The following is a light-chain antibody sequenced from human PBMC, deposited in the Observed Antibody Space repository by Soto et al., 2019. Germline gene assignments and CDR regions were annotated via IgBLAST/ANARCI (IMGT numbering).Light chain of an antibody. J-gene: IGKJ4*01. V-gene: IGKV3-11*01. CDR2: DAS. Sequence: EIVLTQSPATLSLSPGVRATLSCRASQTVTNHLAWYQQKAGQPPRLLIFDASTRASGIPPRFSGSGSGTDFTLTISRVDPDDFAVYYCQQRMNWHLTFGGATKVDIK. CDR3: QQRMNWHLT. CDR1: QTVTNH.